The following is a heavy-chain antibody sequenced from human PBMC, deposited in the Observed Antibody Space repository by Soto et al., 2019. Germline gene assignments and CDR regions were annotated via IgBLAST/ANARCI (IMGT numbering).Heavy chain of an antibody. CDR2: LIPLFGTT. CDR1: GGTFSGHA. D-gene: IGHD7-27*01. CDR3: ARGPNWGYRFDS. J-gene: IGHJ4*02. Sequence: QVQLVQSGAEVKKPGSSVKVSCEASGGTFSGHAISWVRQAPGQGPEWMGGLIPLFGTTQHAQNFQDSLTITADKSTSTAYMELPSLRFEDTAIYYCARGPNWGYRFDSWGQGTLVTVSS. V-gene: IGHV1-69*06.